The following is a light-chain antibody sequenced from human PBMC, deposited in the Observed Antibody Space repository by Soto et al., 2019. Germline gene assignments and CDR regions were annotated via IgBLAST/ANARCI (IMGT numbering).Light chain of an antibody. CDR2: DAS. V-gene: IGKV3-11*01. CDR3: HHRGNGIT. Sequence: EIVLTQSPATLSLSPGDKATLSCGASQSVSSSLAWYQQKPGQAPRLLIYDASNRATGIPARFSGSGSGTDFTLTISSLEPEDFAVYYCHHRGNGITFGQGTRLEIK. J-gene: IGKJ5*01. CDR1: QSVSSS.